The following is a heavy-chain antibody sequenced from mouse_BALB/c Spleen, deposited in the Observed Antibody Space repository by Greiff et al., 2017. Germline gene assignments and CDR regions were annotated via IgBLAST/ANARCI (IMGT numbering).Heavy chain of an antibody. CDR2: SRNKANDYTT. D-gene: IGHD1-1*01. V-gene: IGHV7-1*02. CDR1: GFTFSDFY. Sequence: EVKLMESGGGLVQPGGSLRLSCATSGFTFSDFYMEWVRQPPGKRLEWIAASRNKANDYTTEYSASVKGRFIVSRDTSQSILYLQMNALRAEDTAIYYCARDASDYYGSSYVDWYFDVWGAGTTVTVSS. CDR3: ARDASDYYGSSYVDWYFDV. J-gene: IGHJ1*01.